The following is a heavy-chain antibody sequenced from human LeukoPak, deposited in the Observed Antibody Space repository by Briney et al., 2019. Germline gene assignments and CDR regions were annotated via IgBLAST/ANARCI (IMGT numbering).Heavy chain of an antibody. V-gene: IGHV3-21*06. Sequence: GGSLRLSCTTSGLTFSTSGFNWVRQAPGKGLEWVASIRPTGFDRYHADSIKGRFTISRDNANNFPYLQMDSLRAEDTAVYYCATETNGRHYDYWGQGTLLTVSS. J-gene: IGHJ4*02. CDR1: GLTFSTSG. CDR2: IRPTGFDR. D-gene: IGHD1-14*01. CDR3: ATETNGRHYDY.